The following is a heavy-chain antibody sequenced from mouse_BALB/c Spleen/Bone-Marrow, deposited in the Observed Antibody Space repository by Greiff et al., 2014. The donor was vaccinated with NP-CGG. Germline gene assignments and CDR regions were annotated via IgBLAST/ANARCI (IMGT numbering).Heavy chain of an antibody. Sequence: VQLQQSGAELVRPGSSVEISCKASGYVFSTYWMNWVKQRPGQGLEWIGQIYPGDGDTNYNGKFKGTATLTADKSSSTAYMQLSSLTSEDSAVYFCARSGYGSGYDYWGQGTTLTVSS. J-gene: IGHJ2*01. D-gene: IGHD1-1*01. CDR3: ARSGYGSGYDY. V-gene: IGHV1-80*01. CDR2: IYPGDGDT. CDR1: GYVFSTYW.